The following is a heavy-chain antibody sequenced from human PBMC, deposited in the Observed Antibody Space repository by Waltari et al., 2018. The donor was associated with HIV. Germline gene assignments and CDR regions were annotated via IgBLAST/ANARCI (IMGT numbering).Heavy chain of an antibody. Sequence: QVQLVQSGAEVKKPGSSVKVSCKASGGTFSSYAISWVRQAPGQGLEWMGGIIPIFGTANYAQKFQGRVTITADESTSTAYMELSSLRSEDTAVYYCARSPGYCSSTSCYEYFQHWGQGTLVTVSS. CDR1: GGTFSSYA. V-gene: IGHV1-69*01. D-gene: IGHD2-2*01. CDR2: IIPIFGTA. J-gene: IGHJ1*01. CDR3: ARSPGYCSSTSCYEYFQH.